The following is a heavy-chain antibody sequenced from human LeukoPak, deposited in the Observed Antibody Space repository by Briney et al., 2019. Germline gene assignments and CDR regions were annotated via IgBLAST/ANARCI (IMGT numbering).Heavy chain of an antibody. V-gene: IGHV4-59*01. CDR1: GGSISSYY. Sequence: SETLSLTCTVSGGSISSYYWSWIRQPPGKGLEWIGYIYYSGSSNYNPSLKSRVTISVDTSKNQFSLKLSSVTAADTAVYYCARDPCGMDVWGQGTTVTVSS. CDR2: IYYSGSS. J-gene: IGHJ6*02. CDR3: ARDPCGMDV.